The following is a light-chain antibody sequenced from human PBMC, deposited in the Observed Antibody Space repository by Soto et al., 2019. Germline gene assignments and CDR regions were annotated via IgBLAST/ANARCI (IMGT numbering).Light chain of an antibody. Sequence: QSVLTQPASVSGSPGQSITISCTGTSSDVGGYNYVSWYQQHPGKAPKLMIYAVSNRPSGVSNRFSGSKSGNTATLTISRLQAEDEADYYCCSYTVSGTHVFGTGTKVTLL. CDR2: AVS. V-gene: IGLV2-14*01. J-gene: IGLJ1*01. CDR3: CSYTVSGTHV. CDR1: SSDVGGYNY.